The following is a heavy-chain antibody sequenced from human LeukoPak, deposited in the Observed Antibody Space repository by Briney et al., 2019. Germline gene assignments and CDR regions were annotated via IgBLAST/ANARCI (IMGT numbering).Heavy chain of an antibody. Sequence: PSETLSLTCAVYGGSFSGYYWSWVRQPPGKGLEWIGEINHSGSTNYNPSLKSRVTISVDTSKNQFSLKLTSVTAADTAVYYCARGVCSGGSCYSEWNYWGQGTLVTVSS. D-gene: IGHD2-15*01. CDR2: INHSGST. J-gene: IGHJ4*02. CDR3: ARGVCSGGSCYSEWNY. CDR1: GGSFSGYY. V-gene: IGHV4-34*01.